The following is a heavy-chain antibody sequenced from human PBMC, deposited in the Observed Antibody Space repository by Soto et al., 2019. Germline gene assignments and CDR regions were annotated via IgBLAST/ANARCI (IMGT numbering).Heavy chain of an antibody. CDR3: ARAMIHLDGTGPYYFDS. Sequence: PSETLSLTCTVSGGSLGGDLWSWIRQPPGRGLEWIGDISDTGITKYNPSLQSRVTLSVDMSNNLVSLRLSFLTAADTAVYYCARAMIHLDGTGPYYFDSWGQGALVTVSS. V-gene: IGHV4-59*01. D-gene: IGHD3-9*01. CDR2: ISDTGIT. J-gene: IGHJ4*02. CDR1: GGSLGGDL.